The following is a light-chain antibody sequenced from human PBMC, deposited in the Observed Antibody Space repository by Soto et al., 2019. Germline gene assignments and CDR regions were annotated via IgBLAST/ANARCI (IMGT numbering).Light chain of an antibody. J-gene: IGLJ3*02. CDR1: SSNIGSNT. Sequence: QAVVTQPPSASGTPGQRVTISCSGSSSNIGSNTVNWYQQLPGTAPKLLIYSNNQRPSGVPDRFSGSKSGTSASLAISGLQSEDEADYYCAAWDDSLEGGVFGGGTKVTVL. V-gene: IGLV1-44*01. CDR3: AAWDDSLEGGV. CDR2: SNN.